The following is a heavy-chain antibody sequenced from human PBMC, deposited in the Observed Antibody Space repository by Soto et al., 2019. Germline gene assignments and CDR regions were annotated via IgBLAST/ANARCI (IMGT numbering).Heavy chain of an antibody. J-gene: IGHJ4*02. CDR1: GGTFSSYT. V-gene: IGHV1-69*01. CDR3: ARVVVGWRLSLDY. Sequence: QVQLVQSGAEVKKPGSSVTVSCKASGGTFSSYTISWVRQAPGQGLEWMAGISPIFGTPIYAQKFQDRVTITADDSTMTTYNEMQRLLSEDKAVFYCARVVVGWRLSLDYWGQGTLVTISS. CDR2: ISPIFGTP. D-gene: IGHD2-15*01.